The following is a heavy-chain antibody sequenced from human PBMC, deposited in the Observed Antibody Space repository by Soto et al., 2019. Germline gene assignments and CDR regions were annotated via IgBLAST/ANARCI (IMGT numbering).Heavy chain of an antibody. Sequence: EVQLVETGGGLIQPGGSLRLSCAASGFSVSSNYMSWVRQAPGKGLEWVSVIYTGGSTYYAESVKGRFTISRDNSKNTLYLQMNSLRAEDTAVYYCARDSCSGGSCTLDYWGQGTLVTVSS. CDR1: GFSVSSNY. CDR3: ARDSCSGGSCTLDY. V-gene: IGHV3-53*02. CDR2: IYTGGST. D-gene: IGHD2-15*01. J-gene: IGHJ4*02.